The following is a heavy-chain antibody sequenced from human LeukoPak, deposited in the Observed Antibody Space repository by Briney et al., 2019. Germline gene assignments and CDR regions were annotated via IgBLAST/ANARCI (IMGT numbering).Heavy chain of an antibody. J-gene: IGHJ4*02. CDR2: IIPIFGTA. V-gene: IGHV1-69*13. Sequence: VASVKVSCKASGGTFSSYAISWVRQAPGQGLEWMGGIIPIFGTANYAQKFQGRVTITADESTSTAYMELSSLRSEDTAVYYCAKGNVIVVVDYIGGQGTLVTVSS. CDR1: GGTFSSYA. CDR3: AKGNVIVVVDYI. D-gene: IGHD3-22*01.